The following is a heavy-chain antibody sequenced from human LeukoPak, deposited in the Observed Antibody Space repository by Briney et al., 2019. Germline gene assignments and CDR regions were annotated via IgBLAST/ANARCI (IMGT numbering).Heavy chain of an antibody. CDR1: GGSFSGYY. J-gene: IGHJ4*02. CDR3: ASAGYSSSQKNFDY. V-gene: IGHV4-34*01. CDR2: INHSGST. Sequence: PSETLSLTCAVSGGSFSGYYWSWIREPPGKGREWIGEINHSGSTNYNPSLKSRVTISVDTSKNQFSLKLSSVTAADTAVYYCASAGYSSSQKNFDYWGQGTLVTVSS. D-gene: IGHD6-13*01.